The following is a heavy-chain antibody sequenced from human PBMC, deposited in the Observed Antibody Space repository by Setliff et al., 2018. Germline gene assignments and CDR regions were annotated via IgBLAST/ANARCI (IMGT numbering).Heavy chain of an antibody. Sequence: SSFKFSCKASGGTFRSYGISWVRQAPGQGLEWMGGTIPSFGSTNYAQKFQDRVTIITDESTSTAYMELSSLRTEDTAVYYCAREGVDTRSSTDYRYYMDVWGKGTTVTVSS. CDR3: AREGVDTRSSTDYRYYMDV. CDR2: TIPSFGST. CDR1: GGTFRSYG. J-gene: IGHJ6*03. D-gene: IGHD5-18*01. V-gene: IGHV1-69*05.